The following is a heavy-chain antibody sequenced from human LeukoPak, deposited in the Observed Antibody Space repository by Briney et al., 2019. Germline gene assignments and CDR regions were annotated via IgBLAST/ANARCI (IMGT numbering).Heavy chain of an antibody. CDR1: GGSISSHY. CDR2: IYYSGST. J-gene: IGHJ5*02. CDR3: ARPVRGAVNRVRP. Sequence: SETLSLTCTVSGGSISSHYWSWIRQPPGKGLEWIGYIYYSGSTNYNPSLKSRVTISVDTSKNQFSLKLSSVTAADTAVYYCARPVRGAVNRVRPLGPGTPVTVFS. V-gene: IGHV4-59*11. D-gene: IGHD3-10*01.